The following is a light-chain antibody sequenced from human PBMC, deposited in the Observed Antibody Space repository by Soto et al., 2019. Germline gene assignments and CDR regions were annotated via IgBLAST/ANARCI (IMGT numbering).Light chain of an antibody. CDR2: DVS. CDR3: CSYAGSYTPVV. Sequence: QSALTQPRSVSGSPGQSSTISCTGTSSDLGGYNYVSWYQQHPGKAPKHMIYDVSKRPSGVPDRFSGSKSGNTASLTISGLQAEDEADYYCCSYAGSYTPVVFGGGTKLTLL. CDR1: SSDLGGYNY. J-gene: IGLJ2*01. V-gene: IGLV2-11*01.